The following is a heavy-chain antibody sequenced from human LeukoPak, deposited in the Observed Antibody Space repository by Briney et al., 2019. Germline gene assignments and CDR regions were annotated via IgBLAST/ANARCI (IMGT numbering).Heavy chain of an antibody. CDR3: ASEASMIAVVRMVY. CDR1: GFTFSNYR. Sequence: GGSLRLSCAASGFTFSNYRMNWVRQAPGKGLEWVSSISSSGSTIYYADSVKGRFTISRDNAKNSLYLQMNSLRAEDTAVYYCASEASMIAVVRMVYWGQGTLVTVSS. J-gene: IGHJ4*02. D-gene: IGHD3-22*01. V-gene: IGHV3-21*04. CDR2: ISSSGSTI.